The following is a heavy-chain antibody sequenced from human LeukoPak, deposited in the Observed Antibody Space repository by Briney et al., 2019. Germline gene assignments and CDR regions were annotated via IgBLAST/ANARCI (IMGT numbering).Heavy chain of an antibody. V-gene: IGHV1-8*03. Sequence: ASVKVSCKASGYTFTGYYMHWVRQAPGQGLEWMGWMNPNSGNTGYAQKFQGRVTITRNTSISTAYMELSSLRSEDTAVYYCARVRGIYYMDVWGKGTTVTVSS. J-gene: IGHJ6*03. CDR3: ARVRGIYYMDV. CDR1: GYTFTGYY. D-gene: IGHD3-16*01. CDR2: MNPNSGNT.